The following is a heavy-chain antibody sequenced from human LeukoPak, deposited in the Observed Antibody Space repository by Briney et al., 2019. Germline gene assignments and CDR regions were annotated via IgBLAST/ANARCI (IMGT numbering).Heavy chain of an antibody. CDR1: GFTVSSNY. CDR2: ISYDGSNK. Sequence: GALRLSCAASGFTVSSNYMNWVRQAPGKGLEWVAVISYDGSNKYYADSVKGRFTISRDNSKNTLYLQMNSLRAEDTAVYYCAKDHDLYEWLRLGYFDYWGQGTLVTVSS. J-gene: IGHJ4*02. D-gene: IGHD5-12*01. V-gene: IGHV3-30*18. CDR3: AKDHDLYEWLRLGYFDY.